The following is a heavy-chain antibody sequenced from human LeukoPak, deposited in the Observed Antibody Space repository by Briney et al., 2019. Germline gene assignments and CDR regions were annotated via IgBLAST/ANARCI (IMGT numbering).Heavy chain of an antibody. CDR1: GFTFTDYW. V-gene: IGHV3-7*01. J-gene: IGHJ4*02. CDR3: ARVGTWELQRVFDY. D-gene: IGHD1-26*01. Sequence: PGGSLRLSCAASGFTFTDYWMTWVRQVPGKGLEWVANIHEAGTESYYVDSVKGRFAISRDNAKNSLYLQLSSLRVDDTAVYYCARVGTWELQRVFDYWGQGTLVTVSS. CDR2: IHEAGTES.